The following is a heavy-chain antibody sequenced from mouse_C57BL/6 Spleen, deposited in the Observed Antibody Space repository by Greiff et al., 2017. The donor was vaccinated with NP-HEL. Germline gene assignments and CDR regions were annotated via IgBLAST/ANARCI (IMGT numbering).Heavy chain of an antibody. J-gene: IGHJ3*01. Sequence: DVKLQESGPGLVKPSQSLSLTCSITGYSITSGYYWNWIRQFPGNKLEWMGYISYDGSNNYNASLKNRISITRDTSKNQFFLKLNSVTTEDTATYYCARQDYYDYDWFAYWGQGTLVTVSA. V-gene: IGHV3-6*01. D-gene: IGHD2-4*01. CDR2: ISYDGSN. CDR1: GYSITSGYY. CDR3: ARQDYYDYDWFAY.